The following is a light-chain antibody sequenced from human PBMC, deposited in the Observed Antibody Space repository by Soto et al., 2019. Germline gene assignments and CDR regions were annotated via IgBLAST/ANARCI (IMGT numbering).Light chain of an antibody. Sequence: EIVMTQSPATLSVSPGERATLSCRASQSVSGNLAWYQQQPGQPPRLLIYATSSRPTGIPARFSGSGSGTEFTLTISSLQSEDFAVYYCQQYNNWPPWTFGQGTKVEIK. CDR3: QQYNNWPPWT. V-gene: IGKV3-15*01. J-gene: IGKJ1*01. CDR1: QSVSGN. CDR2: ATS.